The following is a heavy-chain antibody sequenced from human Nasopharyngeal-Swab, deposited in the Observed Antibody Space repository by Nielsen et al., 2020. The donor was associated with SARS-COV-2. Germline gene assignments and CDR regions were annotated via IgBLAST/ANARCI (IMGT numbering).Heavy chain of an antibody. Sequence: LRLSCTVSGGSISSGGYYWSWIRQHPGKGLEWIGYIYYSGSTYYNPSLKSRVTISVDTSKNQFSLKLSSVTAADTAVYYCARDYYDSSGYQNWFDPWGQGTLVTVSS. CDR1: GGSISSGGYY. CDR3: ARDYYDSSGYQNWFDP. CDR2: IYYSGST. J-gene: IGHJ5*02. V-gene: IGHV4-31*03. D-gene: IGHD3-22*01.